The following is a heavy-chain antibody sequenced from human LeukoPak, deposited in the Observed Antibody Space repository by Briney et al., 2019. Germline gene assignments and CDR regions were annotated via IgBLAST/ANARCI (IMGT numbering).Heavy chain of an antibody. CDR2: IIPIFGTA. V-gene: IGHV1-69*13. J-gene: IGHJ4*02. CDR1: GGTFSSYA. D-gene: IGHD3-16*01. CDR3: ARDAGLGERTLGY. Sequence: SVKVSCKASGGTFSSYAISWVRQAPGQGLEWMGGIIPIFGTANYAQKFQGGVTITADESTSTAYMELSSLRSEDTAVYYCARDAGLGERTLGYWGQGTLVTVSS.